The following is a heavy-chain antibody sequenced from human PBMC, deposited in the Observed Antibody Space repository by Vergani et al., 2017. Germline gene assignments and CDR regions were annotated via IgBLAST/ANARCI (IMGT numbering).Heavy chain of an antibody. V-gene: IGHV4-34*01. CDR1: GGYFSGYY. CDR3: ATLSIAARRGPSNWFDP. J-gene: IGHJ5*02. CDR2: INHRGST. D-gene: IGHD6-6*01. Sequence: QVQLQQWGAGLLKPSETLSLTCAVYGGYFSGYYWSWIRPPPGKGLEWIGEINHRGSTNYNPSLKSRVTISVDTSKNQFSLKLSSVTAADTAVYYCATLSIAARRGPSNWFDPWGQGTLVTVSS.